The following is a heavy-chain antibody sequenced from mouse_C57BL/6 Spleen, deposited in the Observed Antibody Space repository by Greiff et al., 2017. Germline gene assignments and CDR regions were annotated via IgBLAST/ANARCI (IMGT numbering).Heavy chain of an antibody. CDR3: ARGRWDGY. J-gene: IGHJ2*01. Sequence: VQLQQSGPELVKPGASVKISCKASGYAFSSSWMNWVKQRPGKGLEWIGRFYPGDGDTNYNGKFKGQATLTADKSSSTAYMQLSSLTSEDSAVYFCARGRWDGYWGQGTTLTVSS. CDR1: GYAFSSSW. V-gene: IGHV1-82*01. D-gene: IGHD4-1*01. CDR2: FYPGDGDT.